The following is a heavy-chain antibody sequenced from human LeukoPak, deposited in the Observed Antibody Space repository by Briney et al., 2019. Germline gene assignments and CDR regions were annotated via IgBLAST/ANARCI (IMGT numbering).Heavy chain of an antibody. CDR2: ISGNGATT. D-gene: IGHD2-2*01. V-gene: IGHV3-23*01. J-gene: IGHJ6*03. Sequence: GGSLRLSSAVSGLTFSTYAMSWVRQAPGRGLEWVSSISGNGATTYYADSVKGRFTISRDNSKNTAFLQMNGLRAEDTAVYYAAANMYNYMDVWGKGTTVTVSS. CDR1: GLTFSTYA. CDR3: AANMYNYMDV.